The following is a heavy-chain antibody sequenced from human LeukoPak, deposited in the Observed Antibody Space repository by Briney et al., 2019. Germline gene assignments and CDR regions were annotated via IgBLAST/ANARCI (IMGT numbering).Heavy chain of an antibody. CDR2: IYTSGST. V-gene: IGHV4-4*07. D-gene: IGHD1-26*01. J-gene: IGHJ6*03. Sequence: SETLSPTCTVSGGSISSYYWSWIRQPAGKGLEWIGRIYTSGSTNYNPSLKSRVTMSVDTSKNQFSLKLSSVTAADTAVYYCARSLRADYYYYYMDVWGKGTTVTVSS. CDR3: ARSLRADYYYYYMDV. CDR1: GGSISSYY.